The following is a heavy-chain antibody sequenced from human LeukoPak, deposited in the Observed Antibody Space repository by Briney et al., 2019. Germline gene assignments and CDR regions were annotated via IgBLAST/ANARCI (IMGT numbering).Heavy chain of an antibody. CDR1: GYSISSGYY. J-gene: IGHJ4*02. D-gene: IGHD2-8*01. Sequence: SETLFLTCTVSGYSISSGYYWGWIRQPPGKGLEWIGSIYHSGSTYYNPSLKSRVTISVDTSKNQFSLKLSSVTAADTAVYYCASNIVLMVYAFDYWGQGTLVTVSS. CDR3: ASNIVLMVYAFDY. V-gene: IGHV4-38-2*02. CDR2: IYHSGST.